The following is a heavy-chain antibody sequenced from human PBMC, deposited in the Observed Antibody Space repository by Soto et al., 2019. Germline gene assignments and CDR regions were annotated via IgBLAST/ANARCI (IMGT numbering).Heavy chain of an antibody. V-gene: IGHV3-74*01. Sequence: PGGALRLSCAASVFTFSIHWMHWVRQAPGKGLVWVSRIDTDGSRTNYADSVKGRFTMSRDNAKNTAFRQMNSLRAEDTSVYYCVPGYGGPDGWGQGTLVTVSS. J-gene: IGHJ4*02. CDR1: VFTFSIHW. D-gene: IGHD5-18*01. CDR3: VPGYGGPDG. CDR2: IDTDGSRT.